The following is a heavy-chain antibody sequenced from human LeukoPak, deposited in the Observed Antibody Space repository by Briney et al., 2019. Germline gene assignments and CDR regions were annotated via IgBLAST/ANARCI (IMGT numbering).Heavy chain of an antibody. CDR3: ARVVPPLYYFDY. J-gene: IGHJ4*02. V-gene: IGHV3-7*01. CDR1: GFTFSSSW. D-gene: IGHD3-10*01. Sequence: GGSLRLSCAASGFTFSSSWMSWVRQAPGKGLEWVANTKHDGSEEYYVDSVKGRFTISRDNAKSSLYLQFNSLRAEDTAVYSCARVVPPLYYFDYWGQGTLVTVSS. CDR2: TKHDGSEE.